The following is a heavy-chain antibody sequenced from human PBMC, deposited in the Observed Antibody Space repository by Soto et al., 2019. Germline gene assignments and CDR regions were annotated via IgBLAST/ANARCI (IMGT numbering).Heavy chain of an antibody. CDR2: ISGTGANT. CDR3: TKHLESRYSYNFN. CDR1: GFTFSSYA. V-gene: IGHV3-23*01. Sequence: PGGSLRLSCAASGFTFSSYAMSWVRQPPGKGLQWVPAISGTGANTYYADSVKGRFTISRDNSKNILYLQMNSLRAEDTAVFYCTKHLESRYSYNFNWGLGTVVTVSS. J-gene: IGHJ4*02. D-gene: IGHD5-18*01.